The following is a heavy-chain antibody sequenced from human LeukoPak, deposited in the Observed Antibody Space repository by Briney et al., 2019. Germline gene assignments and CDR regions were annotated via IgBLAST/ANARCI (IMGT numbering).Heavy chain of an antibody. D-gene: IGHD6-6*01. CDR3: ARGGAARLHFQN. V-gene: IGHV4-59*01. CDR2: IYHSGST. J-gene: IGHJ1*01. Sequence: PETLSLTCSVSGGSISTYYWNWIRQPPGKGLEWIGYIYHSGSTNYNPSLQSRVTISVDTSKNQFSLNLNSVTAADTAVYYCARGGAARLHFQNWGQGTLVTVSS. CDR1: GGSISTYY.